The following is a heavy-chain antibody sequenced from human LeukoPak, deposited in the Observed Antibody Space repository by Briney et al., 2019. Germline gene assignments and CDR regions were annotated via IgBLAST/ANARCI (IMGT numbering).Heavy chain of an antibody. CDR3: ARAGQLVSNFDY. CDR1: GGTFSSYA. Sequence: SVKVSCKASGGTFSSYAISWVRQAPGQGLEWMGGIIPIFGTANYAQKFQGRVTITTDESTSTAYMELSSLRSEDTAVYYCARAGQLVSNFDYWGQGTLVTVSS. D-gene: IGHD6-6*01. J-gene: IGHJ4*02. V-gene: IGHV1-69*05. CDR2: IIPIFGTA.